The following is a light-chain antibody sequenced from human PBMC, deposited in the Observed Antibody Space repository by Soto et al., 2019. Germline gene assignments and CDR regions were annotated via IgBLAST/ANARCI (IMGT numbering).Light chain of an antibody. J-gene: IGKJ5*01. V-gene: IGKV3-20*01. CDR3: QQYDKSPIT. CDR1: QSVSSSY. Sequence: IVMTQSPATLSVSPGERATLSCRASQSVSSSYLAWYQQKPGQAPRLLIYGASSRATGIPDRFSGSGSGTDFTLTISGLEPEDFAVYYCQQYDKSPITFGQGTRLEI. CDR2: GAS.